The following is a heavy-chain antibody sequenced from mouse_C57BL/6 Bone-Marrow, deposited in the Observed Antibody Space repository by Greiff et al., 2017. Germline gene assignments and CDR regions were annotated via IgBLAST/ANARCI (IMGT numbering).Heavy chain of an antibody. D-gene: IGHD2-2*01. CDR1: GFNIKDYY. Sequence: EVMLQQSGAELVKPGASVKLSCTASGFNIKDYYMHWVKQRTEQGLEWIGRIDPEDGETKYAPKFPGKATITADKYSTTAYLQLIRLTSEDTAVYYCARRGLYGYDGGDFDYWGQGTTLTVSS. CDR2: IDPEDGET. J-gene: IGHJ2*01. CDR3: ARRGLYGYDGGDFDY. V-gene: IGHV14-2*01.